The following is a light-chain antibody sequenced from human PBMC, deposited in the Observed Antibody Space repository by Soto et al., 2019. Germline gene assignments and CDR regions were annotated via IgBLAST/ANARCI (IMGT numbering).Light chain of an antibody. V-gene: IGLV2-11*01. CDR2: DVT. J-gene: IGLJ1*01. Sequence: SVLTQPLSVSCAPGKSVTISCTGTGSDVCGYNYVSWYQQHPGKAPKLMIFDVTTRPSGVPDRFSGSKSGNTASLTISGLQAEDEADYYCCSYVSTYTYVFGTGTKVTVL. CDR1: GSDVCGYNY. CDR3: CSYVSTYTYV.